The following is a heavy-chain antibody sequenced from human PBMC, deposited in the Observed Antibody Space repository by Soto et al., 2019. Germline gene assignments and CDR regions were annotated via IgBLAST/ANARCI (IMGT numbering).Heavy chain of an antibody. CDR2: MNHNSGST. CDR1: GYTFTTYD. V-gene: IGHV1-8*01. CDR3: LRVLRNCISTSCYIDY. D-gene: IGHD2-2*02. J-gene: IGHJ4*02. Sequence: QVQLVQSGAEVKKPGDSVKVSCKASGYTFTTYDINWVRQATGQGREWMGWMNHNSGSTGYAQKFQGRVTMIRNTSISTAYMELSSLRSEDTDVYYCLRVLRNCISTSCYIDYWGQGTLVTVSS.